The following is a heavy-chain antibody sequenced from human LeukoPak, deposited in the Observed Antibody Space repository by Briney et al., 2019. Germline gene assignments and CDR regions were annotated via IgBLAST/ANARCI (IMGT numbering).Heavy chain of an antibody. Sequence: NASETLSLTCAVYGGSFSGYYWSWIRKPPGKGLEWIGEINHSGSTNYNPSLKSRVTISIDRSKSQFSLKMSSVTAADTAVYYCATIRAAYYNVLTGPFDYWGQGTLVTVSS. D-gene: IGHD3-9*01. CDR3: ATIRAAYYNVLTGPFDY. J-gene: IGHJ4*02. CDR1: GGSFSGYY. CDR2: INHSGST. V-gene: IGHV4-34*01.